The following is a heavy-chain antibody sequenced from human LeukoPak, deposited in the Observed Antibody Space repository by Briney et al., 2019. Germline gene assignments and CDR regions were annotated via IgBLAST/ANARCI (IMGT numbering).Heavy chain of an antibody. CDR3: AKGPKYYDILTGPEYFQH. J-gene: IGHJ1*01. CDR2: ISGSGGST. Sequence: GASLRLSCAASGFTFSSYAMNWVRQAPGKGVEWVSAISGSGGSTHYADSVKGRFTISRDNSKNTLYLQMNSLRAEDTAVYYCAKGPKYYDILTGPEYFQHWGQGTLVTVSS. V-gene: IGHV3-23*01. D-gene: IGHD3-9*01. CDR1: GFTFSSYA.